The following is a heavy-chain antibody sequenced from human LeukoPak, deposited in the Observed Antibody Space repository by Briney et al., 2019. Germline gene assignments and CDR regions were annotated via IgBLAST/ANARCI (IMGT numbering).Heavy chain of an antibody. V-gene: IGHV4-31*03. J-gene: IGHJ5*02. CDR3: ARYCSSTNCYKGGFDP. D-gene: IGHD2-2*02. CDR1: GGSISSGGYY. Sequence: SQTLSLTCTVSGGSISSGGYYWSWIRQHPGKGLEWIGCIYYSGSTYSNPSLKSRVTISVDTSKNQFSLNLSSVTAADTAVYYCARYCSSTNCYKGGFDPWGQGTLVTVSS. CDR2: IYYSGST.